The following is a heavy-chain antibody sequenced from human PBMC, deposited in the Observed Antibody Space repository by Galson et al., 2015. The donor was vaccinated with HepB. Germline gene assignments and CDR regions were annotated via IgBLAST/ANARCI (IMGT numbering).Heavy chain of an antibody. J-gene: IGHJ4*02. CDR2: ISSSSSTI. V-gene: IGHV3-48*02. D-gene: IGHD3-3*01. Sequence: SLRLSCAASGFTFSSYSMNWVRQAPGKGLEWVSYISSSSSTIYYADSVKGRFTISRDNAKNSLYLQMNSLRDEDTAVYYCARDGSVPRRITIFGVPFDYWGQGTLVTVSS. CDR3: ARDGSVPRRITIFGVPFDY. CDR1: GFTFSSYS.